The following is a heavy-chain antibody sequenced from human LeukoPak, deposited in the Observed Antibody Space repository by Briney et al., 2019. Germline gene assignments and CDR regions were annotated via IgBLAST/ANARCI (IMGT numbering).Heavy chain of an antibody. CDR1: GGSISSYY. J-gene: IGHJ4*02. CDR2: IYYSGST. V-gene: IGHV4-59*01. D-gene: IGHD6-19*01. Sequence: PSETLSPTCTVSGGSISSYYWSWIRQPPGKGLEWIGYIYYSGSTNYNPSLKSRVTISVDTSKNQFSLKLSSVTAADTAVYCCAGVGAGTYFDYWGQGTLVTVSS. CDR3: AGVGAGTYFDY.